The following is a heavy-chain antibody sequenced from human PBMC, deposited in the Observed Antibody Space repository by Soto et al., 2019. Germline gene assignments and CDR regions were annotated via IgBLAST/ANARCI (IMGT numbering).Heavy chain of an antibody. D-gene: IGHD3-3*01. V-gene: IGHV3-21*01. CDR3: ARERPLRRAEWLSPFDY. Sequence: PGGSLRLSCAASGFTFSSYSMNWVRQAPGKGLEWVSSISSSSSYIYYADSVKGRFTISRDNAKNSLYLQMNSLRAEDTAVYYCARERPLRRAEWLSPFDYWGQGTLVTVSS. CDR2: ISSSSSYI. CDR1: GFTFSSYS. J-gene: IGHJ4*02.